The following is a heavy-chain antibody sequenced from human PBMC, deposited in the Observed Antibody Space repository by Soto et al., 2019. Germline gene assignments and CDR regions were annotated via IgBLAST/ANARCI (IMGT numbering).Heavy chain of an antibody. J-gene: IGHJ6*02. CDR2: IYPGDSDT. V-gene: IGHV5-51*01. D-gene: IGHD6-6*01. Sequence: EVQLVQSGAEVKKPGESLKISCKGSGYSFTSYWIGWVRQMPGKGLEWMGIIYPGDSDTRYSPSFQGQVTISADKSISTAYLQWSSLKASDTAMYYCARWDTDIMTQYSSSSYYYYGMDVWGQGTTVTVSS. CDR1: GYSFTSYW. CDR3: ARWDTDIMTQYSSSSYYYYGMDV.